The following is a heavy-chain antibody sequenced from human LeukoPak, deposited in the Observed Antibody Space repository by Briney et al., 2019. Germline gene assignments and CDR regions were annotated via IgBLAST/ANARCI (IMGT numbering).Heavy chain of an antibody. V-gene: IGHV3-23*01. CDR2: ISGSGGST. J-gene: IGHJ4*02. D-gene: IGHD3-10*01. CDR3: ATLWFGELGLY. CDR1: GFTFRSYA. Sequence: GGSLRLSCPASGFTFRSYAMSWVRQAPGKGLEWVSAISGSGGSTYYADSVKGRFTISRENSKNTLSLQMNSLRAEDTALYYCATLWFGELGLYWGQGTLVSVSS.